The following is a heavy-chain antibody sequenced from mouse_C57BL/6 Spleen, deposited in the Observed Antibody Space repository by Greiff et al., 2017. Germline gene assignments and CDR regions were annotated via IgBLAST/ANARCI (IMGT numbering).Heavy chain of an antibody. CDR3: ARSSNYRGYYAMDY. D-gene: IGHD2-5*01. V-gene: IGHV1-78*01. CDR2: IYPRDGST. CDR1: GYTFTDHT. J-gene: IGHJ4*01. Sequence: QVQLQQSDAELVKPGASVKISCKASGYTFTDHTIHWMKQRPEQGLEWIGYIYPRDGSTKYNEKFKGKATLTADKSSSTAYMQLNRLTSEDSAVYFGARSSNYRGYYAMDYWGQGTSVTVSS.